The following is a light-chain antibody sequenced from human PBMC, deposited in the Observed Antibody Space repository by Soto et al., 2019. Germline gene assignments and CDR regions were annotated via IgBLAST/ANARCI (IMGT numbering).Light chain of an antibody. Sequence: QSVLTQPASVSGSPGQAITVSCSGTSSDIGVHNFVSWYQQHPGKAPKLIIYEVINRPSGVSDRFSGSKSGNTASLTISGLQSEDEADYYCNSYTTSNTFVFGSGTKVTVL. V-gene: IGLV2-14*03. J-gene: IGLJ1*01. CDR2: EVI. CDR3: NSYTTSNTFV. CDR1: SSDIGVHNF.